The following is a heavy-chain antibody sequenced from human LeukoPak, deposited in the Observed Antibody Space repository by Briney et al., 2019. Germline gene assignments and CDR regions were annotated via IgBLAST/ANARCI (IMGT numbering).Heavy chain of an antibody. J-gene: IGHJ4*02. Sequence: GGSLRLSCVASGFTFSRYWMSWVRQAPGKGLEWGAHIKEDGSRNHYVDSVKGRFTISRDNAKNSLYLQMSSLRAEDTAVYYCARQLSGWYDADPYWGQGTLVTVSS. D-gene: IGHD6-19*01. V-gene: IGHV3-7*05. CDR3: ARQLSGWYDADPY. CDR1: GFTFSRYW. CDR2: IKEDGSRN.